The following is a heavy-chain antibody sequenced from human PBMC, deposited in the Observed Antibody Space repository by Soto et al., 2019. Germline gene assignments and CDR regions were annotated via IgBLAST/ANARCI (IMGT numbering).Heavy chain of an antibody. CDR3: ARVSTMVRGVIIGWFDP. V-gene: IGHV4-59*01. CDR2: IYYSGST. D-gene: IGHD3-10*01. Sequence: SETLSLTCTVSGGSISSYHWSWIRQPPGKGLEWIGYIYYSGSTNYNPSLKSRVTISVDTSKNQFSLKLSSVTAADTAVYYCARVSTMVRGVIIGWFDPWGQGTLVTVSS. J-gene: IGHJ5*02. CDR1: GGSISSYH.